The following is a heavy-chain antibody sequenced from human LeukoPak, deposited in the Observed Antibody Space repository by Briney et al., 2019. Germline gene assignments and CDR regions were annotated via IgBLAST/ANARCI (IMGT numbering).Heavy chain of an antibody. CDR2: INPNSGGT. J-gene: IGHJ4*02. Sequence: VKVSCKASGYTFTGYYMHWVRQAPGQGLEWMGWINPNSGGTNYAQKFQGRGTMTRDTSISTAYMELSRLRSDDTAVYYCARDGSGAVTTYYFDYWGQGTLVTVSS. D-gene: IGHD4-17*01. V-gene: IGHV1-2*02. CDR3: ARDGSGAVTTYYFDY. CDR1: GYTFTGYY.